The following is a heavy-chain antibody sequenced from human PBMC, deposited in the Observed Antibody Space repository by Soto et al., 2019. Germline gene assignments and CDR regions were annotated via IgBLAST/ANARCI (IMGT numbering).Heavy chain of an antibody. CDR2: IDHSEIT. CDR3: ARADTSGSGSYSPFDAFDI. J-gene: IGHJ3*02. D-gene: IGHD3-10*01. V-gene: IGHV4-59*02. CDR1: GGSVNNYD. Sequence: QVRLQESGPGPVKPSETLSLTCTVSGGSVNNYDWNWIRQYTGTEPEWIGYIDHSEITSYNPSLNSRVNISKDTAKNQISLRLKSVTAADTSVYYCARADTSGSGSYSPFDAFDIWGQGTMVTVSS.